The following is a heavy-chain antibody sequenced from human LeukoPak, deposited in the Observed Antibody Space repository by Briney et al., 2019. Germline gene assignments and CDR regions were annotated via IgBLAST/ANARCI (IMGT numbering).Heavy chain of an antibody. V-gene: IGHV3-21*01. J-gene: IGHJ4*02. Sequence: GGSLRLSCAASGFSFTYSTMNWVRLAPGKGLEWVSSITSSSGNIYYSDSVRGRFTVSRDNAKNSLYLQMSSLRAEDTAVYYCARADGGDIDYWGQGTLVTVSS. CDR1: GFSFTYST. CDR2: ITSSSGNI. CDR3: ARADGGDIDY. D-gene: IGHD2-21*02.